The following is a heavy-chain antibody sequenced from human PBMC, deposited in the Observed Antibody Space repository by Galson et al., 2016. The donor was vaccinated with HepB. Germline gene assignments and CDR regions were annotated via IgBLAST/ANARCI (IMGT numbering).Heavy chain of an antibody. CDR3: ARLWFGETHFDY. Sequence: SLRLSCAASGFTFRNFWMIWVRQDPGKGLEWVANIKQGGSQTYYVDSVKGRFTISRDDAKNSLYLQMNSLRAEDTAVYYCARLWFGETHFDYWGQGAVVTVSS. CDR2: IKQGGSQT. D-gene: IGHD3-10*01. CDR1: GFTFRNFW. J-gene: IGHJ4*02. V-gene: IGHV3-7*01.